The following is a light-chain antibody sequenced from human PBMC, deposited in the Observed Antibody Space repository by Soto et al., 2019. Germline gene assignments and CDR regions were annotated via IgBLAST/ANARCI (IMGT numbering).Light chain of an antibody. CDR3: QQYNNWPSIT. CDR1: QSVSNK. Sequence: EIVMTQSPATLSISPGERATLSCTASQSVSNKFAWYQQKPGQAPRLLIYEASTRATGIPDRFSGHGSGTEFTLTISSLQSEDCAVYYCQQYNNWPSITFGQGTRLEIK. CDR2: EAS. J-gene: IGKJ5*01. V-gene: IGKV3-15*01.